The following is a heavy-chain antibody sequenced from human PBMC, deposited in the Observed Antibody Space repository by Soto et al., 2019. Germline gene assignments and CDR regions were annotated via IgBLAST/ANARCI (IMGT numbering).Heavy chain of an antibody. CDR1: GFTFSSYA. J-gene: IGHJ4*02. V-gene: IGHV3-30-3*01. D-gene: IGHD6-13*01. CDR3: ARVSEWGINPSYSSSLYYFAY. CDR2: ISYDGSNK. Sequence: GGSLRLSCAASGFTFSSYAMHWVRQAPGNGLEWVAVISYDGSNKYYADSVKGRFTISRDNSKNTLYLQMNSLRAEDTAVYYCARVSEWGINPSYSSSLYYFAYWGQGTLVTVSS.